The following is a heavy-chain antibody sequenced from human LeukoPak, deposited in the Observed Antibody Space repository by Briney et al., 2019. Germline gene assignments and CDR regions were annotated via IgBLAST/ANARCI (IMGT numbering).Heavy chain of an antibody. J-gene: IGHJ4*02. CDR1: GFTFSDYY. CDR3: ARERYSSRAFDY. Sequence: PGGSLRLSCAASGFTFSDYYMSWIRQAPGKGLEWVANIKQDGSEKYYVDSVKGRFTISRDNAKNSLYLQMNSLRAEDTAVYYCARERYSSRAFDYWGQGTLVTVSS. D-gene: IGHD6-13*01. V-gene: IGHV3-7*01. CDR2: IKQDGSEK.